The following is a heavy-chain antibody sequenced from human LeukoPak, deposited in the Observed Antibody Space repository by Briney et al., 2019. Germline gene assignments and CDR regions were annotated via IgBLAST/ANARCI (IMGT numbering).Heavy chain of an antibody. CDR2: INSGGTVT. CDR3: AKKSPIFGVVIPLFDY. D-gene: IGHD3-3*01. V-gene: IGHV3-74*01. CDR1: GFTFSDFW. Sequence: GGSLRLSCAASGFTFSDFWMHWVRQAPGKGLVWVSRINSGGTVTNYADSVKGRLTISRDNSKSTLYLQVSSLRAEDTAVYHCAKKSPIFGVVIPLFDYWGQGTLVSVSS. J-gene: IGHJ4*02.